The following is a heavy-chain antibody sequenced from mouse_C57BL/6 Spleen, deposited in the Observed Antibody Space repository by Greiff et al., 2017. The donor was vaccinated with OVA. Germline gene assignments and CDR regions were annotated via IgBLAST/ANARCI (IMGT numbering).Heavy chain of an antibody. CDR1: GYTFTSYW. J-gene: IGHJ2*01. CDR2: IDPSDSYT. CDR3: ARWDGLGYY. Sequence: VQLQQPGAELVKPGASVKLSCKASGYTFTSYWMQWVKQRPGQGLEWIGEIDPSDSYTNYNQKFKGKATLTVDTSSSTAYMQLSSLTSEDSAVYYCARWDGLGYYWGQGTTLTVSS. V-gene: IGHV1-50*01. D-gene: IGHD4-1*01.